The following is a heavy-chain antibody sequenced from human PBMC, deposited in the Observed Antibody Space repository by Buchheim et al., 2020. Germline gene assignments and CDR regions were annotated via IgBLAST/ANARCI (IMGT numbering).Heavy chain of an antibody. D-gene: IGHD3-9*01. CDR1: GFTFSSYS. CDR3: ASPIWGWYFDL. V-gene: IGHV3-48*01. Sequence: EVQLVESGGGLVQPGGSLRLSCAASGFTFSSYSMNWVRQAPGKGLEWVSYISSSSSTIYYADSVKGRFTISRDNAQNSLYLQMNSLRAEDTAVYYCASPIWGWYFDLWGRGTL. J-gene: IGHJ2*01. CDR2: ISSSSSTI.